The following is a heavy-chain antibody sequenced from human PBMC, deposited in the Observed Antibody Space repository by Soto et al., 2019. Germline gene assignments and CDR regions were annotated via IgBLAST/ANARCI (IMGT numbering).Heavy chain of an antibody. V-gene: IGHV3-23*01. D-gene: IGHD1-26*01. Sequence: EVQLLESVGGLVQPGGSLRLSCAASGFTFSSYAMSWVRQAPGKGLEWVSVISGSGDSTYYADSVKGRFTISRDNSKNTLYLQMNSLRAEDTAVYYCARRGSGSYYDYWGEGTLVIVSS. CDR2: ISGSGDST. CDR3: ARRGSGSYYDY. J-gene: IGHJ4*02. CDR1: GFTFSSYA.